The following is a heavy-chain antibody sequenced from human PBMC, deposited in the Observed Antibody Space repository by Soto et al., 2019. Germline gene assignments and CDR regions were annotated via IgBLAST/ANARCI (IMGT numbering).Heavy chain of an antibody. Sequence: GGSLRLSCAASGFTFDDYGMSWVRQAPGKGLEWVSGINWNGGSTGYADSVKGRFTISRDNAKNSLYLQMSSLRAEDTALYYCARSKQGYCSGGSCYWFDPWGQGTLVTVSS. CDR2: INWNGGST. CDR1: GFTFDDYG. CDR3: ARSKQGYCSGGSCYWFDP. D-gene: IGHD2-15*01. V-gene: IGHV3-20*04. J-gene: IGHJ5*02.